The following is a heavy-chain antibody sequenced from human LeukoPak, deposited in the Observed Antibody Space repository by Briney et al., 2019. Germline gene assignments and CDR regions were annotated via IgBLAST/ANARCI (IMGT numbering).Heavy chain of an antibody. CDR2: INDDGSQK. Sequence: GPSLRLSCTASGLSFSNYWVSSVRQAAGKWMEGVATINDDGSQKYYAESVKGRFTISRDNTNNSLCLQMNSLRAEDTAQYYCATRETAPPWGQGRLVAVSP. CDR3: ATRETAPP. J-gene: IGHJ4*02. D-gene: IGHD1-14*01. V-gene: IGHV3-7*01. CDR1: GLSFSNYW.